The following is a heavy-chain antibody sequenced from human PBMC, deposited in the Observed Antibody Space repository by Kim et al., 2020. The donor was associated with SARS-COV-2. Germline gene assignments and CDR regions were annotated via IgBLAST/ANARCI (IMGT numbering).Heavy chain of an antibody. J-gene: IGHJ3*02. Sequence: ETLSLTCTVSGGSISTYYWNWIRQPPGKGLEWIGYIDYSGTANYNPSLKSRVTMSVDTSKSQFSLKLGSVTAADTAVYYCARRPFNAFDIWGQGTVVTVSS. CDR1: GGSISTYY. V-gene: IGHV4-59*13. CDR3: ARRPFNAFDI. CDR2: IDYSGTA.